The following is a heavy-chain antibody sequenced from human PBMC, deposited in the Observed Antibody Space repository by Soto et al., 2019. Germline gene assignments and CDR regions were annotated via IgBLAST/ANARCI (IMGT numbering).Heavy chain of an antibody. CDR1: GFIYSSCA. Sequence: QVQLVESGGGVVQPGRSLRLSCSASGFIYSSCAMHWVRQVPGKGLEWLAVVSHDGTLYPYADSVRGRSTISRDNSRKMLYLQMNSLRPDDTAVYYCVKDRSDTWSFDNWGQGTLVTVSS. CDR3: VKDRSDTWSFDN. J-gene: IGHJ4*02. CDR2: VSHDGTLY. D-gene: IGHD2-8*02. V-gene: IGHV3-30*18.